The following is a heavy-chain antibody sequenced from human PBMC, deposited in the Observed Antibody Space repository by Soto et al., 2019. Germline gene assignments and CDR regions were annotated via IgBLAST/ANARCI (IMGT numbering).Heavy chain of an antibody. V-gene: IGHV4-59*01. CDR2: VYHSGTT. D-gene: IGHD1-1*01. J-gene: IGHJ4*02. Sequence: SETLALTCTVSRGCISSYYWRWIRQPPGKGPEWIGCVYHSGTTYYNPSLESRVTISLDTSRNQFFLKLNSVTAADTAVYYCATRPPANCHGVFDYWSQGTLVTAPQ. CDR1: RGCISSYY. CDR3: ATRPPANCHGVFDY.